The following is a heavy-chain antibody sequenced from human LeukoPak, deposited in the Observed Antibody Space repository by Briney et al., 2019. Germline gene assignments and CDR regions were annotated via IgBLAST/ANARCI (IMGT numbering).Heavy chain of an antibody. CDR3: ARGGFTVTTASNY. CDR2: INSDGSST. CDR1: GFTFSSYW. V-gene: IGHV3-74*01. J-gene: IGHJ4*02. D-gene: IGHD4-17*01. Sequence: GGSLRLSCAASGFTFSSYWMHWVRHAPGKGLVWVSRINSDGSSTNYADSVKGGFTISRDNAKNPLYLQMNSLRAEHTAVYYCARGGFTVTTASNYWGQGTLVTVSS.